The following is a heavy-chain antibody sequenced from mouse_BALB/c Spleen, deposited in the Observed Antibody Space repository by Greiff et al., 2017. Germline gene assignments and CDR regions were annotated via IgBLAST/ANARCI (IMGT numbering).Heavy chain of an antibody. D-gene: IGHD4-1*01. CDR1: GYTFTSYW. Sequence: QVQLQQSGAELAKPGASVKMSCKASGYTFTSYWMHWVKQRPGQGLEWIGYINPSTGYTKYNQKFKDKATLTADKSSSTAYMQLSSLTSEDSEVYYCARSGATGTMDDWGQGTTVTVSS. CDR2: INPSTGYT. CDR3: ARSGATGTMDD. J-gene: IGHJ4*01. V-gene: IGHV1-7*01.